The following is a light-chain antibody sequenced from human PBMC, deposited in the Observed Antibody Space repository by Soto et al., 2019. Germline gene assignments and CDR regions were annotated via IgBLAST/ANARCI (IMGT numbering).Light chain of an antibody. CDR3: AAWDDSLNGPV. J-gene: IGLJ2*01. CDR1: SSNIGSNT. V-gene: IGLV1-44*01. Sequence: QLVLTQPPSASGTPGQRVTISCSGSSSNIGSNTVNWYQQLPGTAPKLLIYTNNQRPSGVPDRFSGSKSGTSASLAITGLQSEDEADYYCAAWDDSLNGPVFGGGTNSPS. CDR2: TNN.